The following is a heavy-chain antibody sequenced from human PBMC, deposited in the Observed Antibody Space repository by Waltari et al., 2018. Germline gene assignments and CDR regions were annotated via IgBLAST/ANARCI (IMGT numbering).Heavy chain of an antibody. CDR3: ARGAHAWGSYRWRYFDY. CDR2: INHSGST. Sequence: QVQLQQWGAGLLKPSETLSLTCAVYGGSFSGYYWSWLRQPPGKGLEWIGEINHSGSTNYNPSLKSRVTISVDTSKNQFSLKLSSVTAADTAVYYCARGAHAWGSYRWRYFDYWGQGTLVTVSS. V-gene: IGHV4-34*01. D-gene: IGHD3-16*02. J-gene: IGHJ4*02. CDR1: GGSFSGYY.